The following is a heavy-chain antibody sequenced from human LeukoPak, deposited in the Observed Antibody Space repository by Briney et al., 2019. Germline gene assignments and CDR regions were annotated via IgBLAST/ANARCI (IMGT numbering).Heavy chain of an antibody. CDR1: GFTFSSYG. D-gene: IGHD3-10*01. CDR3: ARDGETGAFDI. J-gene: IGHJ3*02. CDR2: ITISGGST. Sequence: GGSLRLPCAASGFTFSSYGMNWVRQAPGKGLEWVSTITISGGSTYYADSVQGRFTISRDNSKDTLYLQMNSLRAEDTAVYYCARDGETGAFDIWGQGTMVTVSS. V-gene: IGHV3-23*01.